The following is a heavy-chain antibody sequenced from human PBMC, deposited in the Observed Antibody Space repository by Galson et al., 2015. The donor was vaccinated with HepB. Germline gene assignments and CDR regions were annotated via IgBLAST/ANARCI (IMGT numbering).Heavy chain of an antibody. V-gene: IGHV3-30-3*01. CDR1: GFPFSTYA. CDR3: ARGNIATPGYSSSWGLGS. J-gene: IGHJ5*02. D-gene: IGHD6-13*01. CDR2: ISYDGSNK. Sequence: SLRLSCAASGFPFSTYAMHWVRQAPGKGLEWVAVISYDGSNKYYADSVRGRFTISRDSSKNTLYLQMNSLRAEDTAVYYCARGNIATPGYSSSWGLGSWGQGTLVTVSS.